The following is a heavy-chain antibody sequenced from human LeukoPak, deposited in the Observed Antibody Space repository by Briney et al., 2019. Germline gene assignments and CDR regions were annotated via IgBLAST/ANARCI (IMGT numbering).Heavy chain of an antibody. Sequence: RAGGSLRLSCAASGFIVRNYAMSCVRQPPGKGLEWVSAITGSGDTTYYADSVKARFTISIENSNNTLDLEMNTLRAEDTDVYYCAKWGDYDILTGYYVSDFWGQGNLVTVSS. V-gene: IGHV3-23*01. CDR1: GFIVRNYA. D-gene: IGHD3-9*01. CDR2: ITGSGDTT. J-gene: IGHJ4*02. CDR3: AKWGDYDILTGYYVSDF.